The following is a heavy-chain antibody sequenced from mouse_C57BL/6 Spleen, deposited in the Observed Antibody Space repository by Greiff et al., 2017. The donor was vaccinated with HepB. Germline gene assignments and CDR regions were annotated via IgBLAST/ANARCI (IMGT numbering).Heavy chain of an antibody. CDR2: IWGGGST. D-gene: IGHD5-1*01. V-gene: IGHV2-6*01. J-gene: IGHJ4*01. Sequence: VQLQQSVPGLVAPSQRLSITCTASGFSLTSYGVDWVRQSPGKGLEWLGVIWGGGSTNYNSALKSRLSISKDNSKSQVFLKMNSLQTDDTAMYYCARERSNYAMGCWGQGAPVTVSP. CDR3: ARERSNYAMGC. CDR1: GFSLTSYG.